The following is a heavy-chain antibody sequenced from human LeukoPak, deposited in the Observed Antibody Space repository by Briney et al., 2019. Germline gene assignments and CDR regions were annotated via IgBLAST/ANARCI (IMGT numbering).Heavy chain of an antibody. CDR3: ATKLPIRFSGSYYVRFLGNGFDI. CDR2: FDPEDGET. V-gene: IGHV1-24*01. Sequence: ASVKVSCKVSGYTLTELSMHWVRQAPGKGLEWMGGFDPEDGETIYAQKFQGRVTMTEDTSTDTAYMELSRLRYEDTAVYYCATKLPIRFSGSYYVRFLGNGFDIWGQGTMVTVSS. D-gene: IGHD1-26*01. J-gene: IGHJ3*02. CDR1: GYTLTELS.